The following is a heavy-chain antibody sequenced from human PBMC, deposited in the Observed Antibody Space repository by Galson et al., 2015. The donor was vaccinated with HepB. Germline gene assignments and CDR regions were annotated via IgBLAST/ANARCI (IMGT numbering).Heavy chain of an antibody. J-gene: IGHJ4*02. D-gene: IGHD3-10*01. CDR1: GFSFSSHG. Sequence: SLRLSCAASGFSFSSHGMHWVRQAPGKGLEWVAVIWYDGSKKYYVDSVKGRFTISRDNSKNTLYLEMNSLRAEDTALYYCARGGYYNIPYYFDYWGQGTVVTVSS. CDR3: ARGGYYNIPYYFDY. CDR2: IWYDGSKK. V-gene: IGHV3-33*01.